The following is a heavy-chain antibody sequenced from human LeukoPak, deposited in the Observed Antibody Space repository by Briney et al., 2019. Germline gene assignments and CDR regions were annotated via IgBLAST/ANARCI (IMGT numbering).Heavy chain of an antibody. V-gene: IGHV3-23*01. Sequence: PGGSLRLSCAASGFTFSSHAMGWVRQAPAKGLEWVASISGNGGSTYYADSVKGRFTFSRDNAKNSLYLQMNSLRAEDTAVYYCARPLGAKFDYWGQGTLVTVSS. CDR1: GFTFSSHA. CDR2: ISGNGGST. J-gene: IGHJ4*02. CDR3: ARPLGAKFDY. D-gene: IGHD3-16*01.